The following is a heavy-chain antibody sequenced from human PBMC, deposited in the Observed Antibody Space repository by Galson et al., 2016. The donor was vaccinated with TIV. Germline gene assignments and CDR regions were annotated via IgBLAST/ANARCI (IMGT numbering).Heavy chain of an antibody. CDR1: GYRFATSW. Sequence: SGAEVKEPGESLKISCKGSGYRFATSWIGWVRQMPGKGLEWMGIIYPGDSDTRYSRSFQGQVTISADKSTKTAYRQWRSLKASDTAMHYCARLGDCTGDNCLADDAFALWGQGTMVTVSA. CDR3: ARLGDCTGDNCLADDAFAL. D-gene: IGHD2-8*02. CDR2: IYPGDSDT. V-gene: IGHV5-51*01. J-gene: IGHJ3*01.